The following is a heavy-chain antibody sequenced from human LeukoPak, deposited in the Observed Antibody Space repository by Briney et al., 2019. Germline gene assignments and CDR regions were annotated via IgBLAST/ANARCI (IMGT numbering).Heavy chain of an antibody. CDR1: GGSISSNSYY. J-gene: IGHJ4*02. Sequence: PSETLSLTCIVSGGSISSNSYYWRCLRHPPGKGLVWLGSIYYSGSTYYNPSLKSRVTISVDTSKNQFSLKLSSVTAADTAVYYCARLPGWRLLWFGESILHWGQGTLVTVSS. V-gene: IGHV4-39*01. CDR2: IYYSGST. CDR3: ARLPGWRLLWFGESILH. D-gene: IGHD3-10*01.